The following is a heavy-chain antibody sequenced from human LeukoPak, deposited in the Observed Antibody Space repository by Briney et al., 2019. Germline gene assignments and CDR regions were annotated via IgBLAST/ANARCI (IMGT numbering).Heavy chain of an antibody. V-gene: IGHV4-39*01. Sequence: SETLSLTCTVSGGSITTTGYYWGWIRPPPGKGLEWIGSISYTGHTYYNPSLRSRATISVDTSKNQFSLKLTAVAAADTAVYYCAAYYYDSSGYLGCGQGTLVTVSS. D-gene: IGHD3-22*01. J-gene: IGHJ4*02. CDR3: AAYYYDSSGYLG. CDR1: GGSITTTGYY. CDR2: ISYTGHT.